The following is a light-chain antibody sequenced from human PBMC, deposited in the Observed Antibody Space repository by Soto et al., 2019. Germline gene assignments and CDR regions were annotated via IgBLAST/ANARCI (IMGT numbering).Light chain of an antibody. CDR3: QQYFTSPLT. J-gene: IGKJ4*01. CDR1: QSVSSNY. CDR2: GVS. Sequence: EVVLTQSPGTLSLSPGESATLSCRASQSVSSNYLAWYQQKPGQAPRLLIYGVSTRATGIPDRFSGSGSGTDFSLTISRLEPEDFALYYCQQYFTSPLTFGRGTKVEIK. V-gene: IGKV3-20*01.